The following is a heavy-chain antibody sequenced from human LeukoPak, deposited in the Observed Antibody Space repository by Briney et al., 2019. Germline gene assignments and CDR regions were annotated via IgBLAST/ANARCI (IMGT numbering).Heavy chain of an antibody. V-gene: IGHV4-38-2*02. CDR1: GYSISSGYY. Sequence: SETLSLTCTVSGYSISSGYYWGWIRQPPGKGLEWIGSIYHSGSTYYNPSLKSRVTISVDTSKNQFSLKLSSVTAADTAVYYCARVARSGWSYYYYYMDVWGKGTTVTVSS. CDR2: IYHSGST. J-gene: IGHJ6*03. CDR3: ARVARSGWSYYYYYMDV. D-gene: IGHD6-19*01.